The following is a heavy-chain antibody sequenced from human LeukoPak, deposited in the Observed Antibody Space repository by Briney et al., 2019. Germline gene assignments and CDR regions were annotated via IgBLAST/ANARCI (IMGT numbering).Heavy chain of an antibody. Sequence: SETLSLTCALYGGSFSGYYWSCIRQPPGKGLECIGEIYNSGSTNYNPPLKSRVTISQDTLKNHFSPELRSLAAAHPAVCYCSRHGSGSVVPVGFDPWGQGTLVSVPS. CDR3: SRHGSGSVVPVGFDP. J-gene: IGHJ5*02. CDR2: IYNSGST. CDR1: GGSFSGYY. V-gene: IGHV4-34*01. D-gene: IGHD3-10*01.